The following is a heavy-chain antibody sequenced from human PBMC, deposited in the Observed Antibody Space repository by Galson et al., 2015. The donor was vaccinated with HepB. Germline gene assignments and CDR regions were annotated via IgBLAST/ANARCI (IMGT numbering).Heavy chain of an antibody. CDR2: ISGSGGST. CDR1: GFTFSSYA. V-gene: IGHV3-23*01. Sequence: SLRLSCAASGFTFSSYAMSWVRQAPGKGLEWVSAISGSGGSTYYADSVKGRFTISRDNSKNTLYLQMNSLRAEDTAVYYCAKDYFAGRSGSSLFNYWGQGTLVTVSS. CDR3: AKDYFAGRSGSSLFNY. D-gene: IGHD1-26*01. J-gene: IGHJ4*02.